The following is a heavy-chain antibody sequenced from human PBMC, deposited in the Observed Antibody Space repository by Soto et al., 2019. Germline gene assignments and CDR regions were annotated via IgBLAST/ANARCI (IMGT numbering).Heavy chain of an antibody. Sequence: QVQLVQSGAEVKKPGSSVKISCKASGGTFSTYSIIWVRQAPGQGLEWMGTIIPVFSTTNYAQKFQGRVTITADESTSKTYMELSSLRSEDTAMYYCARCITIFGGCYFDYWGQGTLVTVSS. CDR3: ARCITIFGGCYFDY. J-gene: IGHJ4*02. D-gene: IGHD3-3*01. CDR2: IIPVFSTT. V-gene: IGHV1-69*15. CDR1: GGTFSTYS.